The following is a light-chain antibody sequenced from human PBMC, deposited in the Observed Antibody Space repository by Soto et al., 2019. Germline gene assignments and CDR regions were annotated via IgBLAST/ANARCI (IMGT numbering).Light chain of an antibody. CDR2: EVT. Sequence: QSVLTQPASVSGSPGQAITISCTGTSSDVGGYNVVSWYQQHPGKAPKLIIYEVTKRPSGVANRFSGSRSGNTASLTISGLQAEDEADYYCCSYAGSRNLIFGGGTKLTVL. CDR3: CSYAGSRNLI. J-gene: IGLJ2*01. CDR1: SSDVGGYNV. V-gene: IGLV2-23*02.